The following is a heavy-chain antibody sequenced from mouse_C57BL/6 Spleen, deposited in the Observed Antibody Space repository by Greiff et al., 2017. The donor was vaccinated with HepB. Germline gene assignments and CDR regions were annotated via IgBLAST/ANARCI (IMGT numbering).Heavy chain of an antibody. D-gene: IGHD4-1*01. V-gene: IGHV1-82*01. CDR1: GYAFSSSW. CDR3: ASVNWDPYYAMDY. CDR2: IYPGDGDT. Sequence: QVQLQQSGPELVKPGASVKISCKASGYAFSSSWMNWVKQRPGKGLEWIGRIYPGDGDTNYNGKFKGKATLTADKSSSTAYMQLSSLTSEDSAVYFCASVNWDPYYAMDYWGQGTSVTVSS. J-gene: IGHJ4*01.